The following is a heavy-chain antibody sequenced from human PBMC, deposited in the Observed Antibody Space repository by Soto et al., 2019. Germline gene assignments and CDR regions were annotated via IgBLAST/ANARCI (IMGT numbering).Heavy chain of an antibody. Sequence: GGSLRLSCAASGFTFIVYEMNWVRQAPGKGLEWVSYISSSDNTIHYADSVKGRFTISRDYARNSLYLQMNSLRAEDTAVYYCARESSSSGWLEYWGQGTLVTVSS. CDR1: GFTFIVYE. D-gene: IGHD6-19*01. CDR2: ISSSDNTI. CDR3: ARESSSSGWLEY. V-gene: IGHV3-48*03. J-gene: IGHJ4*02.